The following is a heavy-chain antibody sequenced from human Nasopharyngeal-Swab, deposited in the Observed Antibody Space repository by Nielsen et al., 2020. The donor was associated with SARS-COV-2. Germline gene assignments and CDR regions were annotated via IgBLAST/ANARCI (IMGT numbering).Heavy chain of an antibody. Sequence: ASVKVSCKASGYTFTSYAMNWVRQAPGQGLEWMGWINTNTGNPTYAQGFTGRFVFSLDTSVSTAYLQTSSLKAEDTAVYYCARDGYFDWLALSWFDPWGQGTLVTVSS. CDR1: GYTFTSYA. V-gene: IGHV7-4-1*02. CDR3: ARDGYFDWLALSWFDP. CDR2: INTNTGNP. D-gene: IGHD3-9*01. J-gene: IGHJ5*02.